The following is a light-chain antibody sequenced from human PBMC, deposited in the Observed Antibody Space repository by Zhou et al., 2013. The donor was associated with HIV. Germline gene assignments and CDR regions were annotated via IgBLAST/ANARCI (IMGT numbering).Light chain of an antibody. V-gene: IGKV1-27*01. CDR1: QDINHY. J-gene: IGKJ1*01. Sequence: DIQMTQSPASLSASVGDRVTITCRASQDINHYLAWYQQKPGKAPDLLIYDASTLNSGVPSRFSGSGSGTGFTLTITDLQPEDIGTYYCQKYNSVPRTFGLGTKVEIK. CDR2: DAS. CDR3: QKYNSVPRT.